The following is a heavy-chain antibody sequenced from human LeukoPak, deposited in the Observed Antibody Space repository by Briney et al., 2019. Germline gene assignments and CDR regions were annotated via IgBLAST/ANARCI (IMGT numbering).Heavy chain of an antibody. CDR3: ARMGPPLRGVRYYYYMDV. V-gene: IGHV4-59*01. J-gene: IGHJ6*03. Sequence: SETLSLTCNVSGGSISSYYWSWTRQPPGKGLEWIGYIYYSGSTNYNPSLKSRVTISVDTSKNQFSLKLPSVTAADTAVYYCARMGPPLRGVRYYYYMDVWGKGTTVTVSS. D-gene: IGHD3-10*01. CDR1: GGSISSYY. CDR2: IYYSGST.